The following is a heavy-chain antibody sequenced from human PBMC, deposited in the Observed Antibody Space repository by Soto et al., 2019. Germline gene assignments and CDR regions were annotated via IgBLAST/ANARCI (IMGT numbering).Heavy chain of an antibody. Sequence: LSLTCTVSGGSISSYYWSWIRQPPGKGLEWIGYIYYSGSTNYNPSLKSRVTISVDTSKNQFSLKLSSVTAADTAVYYCARGDDPRNYDFWSYGMDVWGQGTTVTVSS. J-gene: IGHJ6*02. CDR1: GGSISSYY. V-gene: IGHV4-59*01. D-gene: IGHD3-3*01. CDR2: IYYSGST. CDR3: ARGDDPRNYDFWSYGMDV.